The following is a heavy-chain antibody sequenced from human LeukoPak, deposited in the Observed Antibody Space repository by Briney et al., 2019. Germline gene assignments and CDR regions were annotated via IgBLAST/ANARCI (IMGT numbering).Heavy chain of an antibody. D-gene: IGHD6-13*01. V-gene: IGHV3-21*01. CDR1: GFTFSSYS. CDR3: ARGLIAAAGYFDY. Sequence: GGSLRLSCAASGFTFSSYSMNWVRQAPGKGLEWVSSISSSSSYICYADSVKGRFTISRDSAKNSLYLQMNSLRAEDTAVYYCARGLIAAAGYFDYWGQGTLVTVSS. CDR2: ISSSSSYI. J-gene: IGHJ4*02.